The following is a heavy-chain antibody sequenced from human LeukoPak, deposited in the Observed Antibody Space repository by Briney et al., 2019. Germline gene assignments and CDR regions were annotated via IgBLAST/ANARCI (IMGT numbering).Heavy chain of an antibody. CDR3: ARGRAVVDASEHWFDP. D-gene: IGHD2-15*01. CDR1: GFTFISYR. Sequence: PGVPLRLSCAASGFTFISYRMRCGPQAPGKGVEGVSGITGWCGITYYADSVKGRFTISRDNSKNTLYLQMNSLRAEDTAVYYCARGRAVVDASEHWFDPWGQGTLVTVSS. J-gene: IGHJ5*02. CDR2: ITGWCGIT. V-gene: IGHV3-23*01.